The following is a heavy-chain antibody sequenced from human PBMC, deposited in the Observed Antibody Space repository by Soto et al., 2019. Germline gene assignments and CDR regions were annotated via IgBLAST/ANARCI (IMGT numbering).Heavy chain of an antibody. CDR2: IYWDDDK. D-gene: IGHD6-25*01. V-gene: IGHV2-5*02. CDR3: AHRHRGIAPAPDWFDP. Sequence: QITLKESGPTLVKPTQTLTLTCTFSGFSLSTSGVGVGWIRQPPGKALEWLALIYWDDDKRYSPSLKSRLTITKDNTKNQVVLTMTNMDPVDTATYYCAHRHRGIAPAPDWFDPWGQGTLVTVSS. CDR1: GFSLSTSGVG. J-gene: IGHJ5*02.